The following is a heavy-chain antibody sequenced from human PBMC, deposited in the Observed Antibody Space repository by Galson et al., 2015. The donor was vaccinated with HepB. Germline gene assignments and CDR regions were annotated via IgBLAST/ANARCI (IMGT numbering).Heavy chain of an antibody. CDR3: AKGGYCSSTSCAKIHYYYYYMDV. Sequence: SLRLSCAASGFTFDDYAMHWVRQAPGKGLEWVSGISWNSGSIGYADSVKGRFTISRDNAKNSLYLQMNSLRAEDTALYYCAKGGYCSSTSCAKIHYYYYYMDVWGKGTTVTVSS. CDR1: GFTFDDYA. D-gene: IGHD2-2*01. V-gene: IGHV3-9*01. CDR2: ISWNSGSI. J-gene: IGHJ6*03.